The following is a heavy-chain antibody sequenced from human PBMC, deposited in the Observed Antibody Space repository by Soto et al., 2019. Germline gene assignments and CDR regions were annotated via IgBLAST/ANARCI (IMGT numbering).Heavy chain of an antibody. CDR2: INPNSGGT. V-gene: IGHV1-2*04. D-gene: IGHD3-22*01. CDR1: GYTFTGYY. J-gene: IGHJ4*02. Sequence: ASVKVSCKASGYTFTGYYMHWVRQAPGQGLEWMGWINPNSGGTNYAQKFQGWVTMTRDTSISTAYMELSRLRSDDTAVYYCARSVSEYRSIVVVTHFDYWGQGTLVTVSS. CDR3: ARSVSEYRSIVVVTHFDY.